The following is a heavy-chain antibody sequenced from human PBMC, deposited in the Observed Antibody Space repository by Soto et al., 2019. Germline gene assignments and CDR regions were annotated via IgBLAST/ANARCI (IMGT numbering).Heavy chain of an antibody. D-gene: IGHD2-2*01. CDR1: GGSISSYY. CDR3: ARDCSSTSCYGYYGGYYGMDV. Sequence: ETLSLTCTVSGGSISSYYWSWIRQPPGKGLEWIGYIYYSGSTNYNPSLKSRVTISVDTSKNQFSLKLSSVTAADTAVYYCARDCSSTSCYGYYGGYYGMDVWGQGTTVTVSS. V-gene: IGHV4-59*01. CDR2: IYYSGST. J-gene: IGHJ6*02.